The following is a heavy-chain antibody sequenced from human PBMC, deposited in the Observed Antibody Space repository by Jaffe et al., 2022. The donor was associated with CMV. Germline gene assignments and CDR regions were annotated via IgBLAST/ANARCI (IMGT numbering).Heavy chain of an antibody. D-gene: IGHD5-12*01. CDR1: GGSISSSNW. V-gene: IGHV4-4*02. Sequence: QVQLQESGPGLVKPSGTLSLTCAVSGGSISSSNWWSWVRQSPGKGLEWIGEIYHSGGTNYNPSLKSRVTMSVDTSKNQFSLKMNSVTAADTAIYYCARDLGYSGNYRIRAFEIWGRGTKVTVSS. J-gene: IGHJ3*02. CDR2: IYHSGGT. CDR3: ARDLGYSGNYRIRAFEI.